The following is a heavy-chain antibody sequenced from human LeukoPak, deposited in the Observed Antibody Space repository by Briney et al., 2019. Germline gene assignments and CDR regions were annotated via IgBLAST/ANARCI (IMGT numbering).Heavy chain of an antibody. CDR3: ARGIRGSSWYYLSDP. Sequence: GGSLRLSCAAFGFTSSDYYMSWIRQAPGKGLEWVSYISSSGSTIYYADSVKGRFTISRDNAKNSLYLQMNSLRAEDTAVYYCARGIRGSSWYYLSDPWGQGTLVTVSS. CDR2: ISSSGSTI. V-gene: IGHV3-11*01. D-gene: IGHD6-13*01. CDR1: GFTSSDYY. J-gene: IGHJ5*02.